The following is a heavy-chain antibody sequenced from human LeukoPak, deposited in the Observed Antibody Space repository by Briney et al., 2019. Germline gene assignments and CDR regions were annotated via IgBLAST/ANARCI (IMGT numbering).Heavy chain of an antibody. V-gene: IGHV3-15*01. CDR3: TTTYYDFWSGSYYYYMDV. J-gene: IGHJ6*03. Sequence: GGSLRLSCAASGFTFSNAWMSWVRPAPGKGLEWVGRIKSKADGGTTDYAAPVKGRFTISRDDSKNTLYLQMNSLKTEDTAVYYCTTTYYDFWSGSYYYYMDVWGKGTTVTVSS. D-gene: IGHD3-3*01. CDR1: GFTFSNAW. CDR2: IKSKADGGTT.